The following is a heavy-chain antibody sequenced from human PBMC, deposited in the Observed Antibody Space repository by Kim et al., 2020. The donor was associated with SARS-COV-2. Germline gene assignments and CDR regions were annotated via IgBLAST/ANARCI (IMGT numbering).Heavy chain of an antibody. J-gene: IGHJ4*02. Sequence: GGSLRLSCAASGFTFSSYSMHWVRQAPGKGLEWVSAISSSSSYIYYADSVKGRFTISRDNAKNSLYLQMNSLRAEDTAVYYCARLYGSHTGPNRVSDYWGQGTLVTVSS. CDR1: GFTFSSYS. CDR3: ARLYGSHTGPNRVSDY. CDR2: ISSSSSYI. V-gene: IGHV3-21*01. D-gene: IGHD3-10*01.